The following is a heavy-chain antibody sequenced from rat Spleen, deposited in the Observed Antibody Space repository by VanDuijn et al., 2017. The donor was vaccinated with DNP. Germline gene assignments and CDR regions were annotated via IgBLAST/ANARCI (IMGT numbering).Heavy chain of an antibody. CDR2: INTGSGGT. J-gene: IGHJ4*01. V-gene: IGHV1-43*01. CDR1: GYTFASYF. CDR3: ARDYGYNLYAMDA. D-gene: IGHD1-9*01. Sequence: QVQLQQSGAELAKPGSSVKISCKASGYTFASYFITWIKQTTGQGLEYIGYINTGSGGTYYNAKFKDKATLTVDRSSSTAFMLLSSLTPDDSAVYYCARDYGYNLYAMDAWGQGSSVTVSS.